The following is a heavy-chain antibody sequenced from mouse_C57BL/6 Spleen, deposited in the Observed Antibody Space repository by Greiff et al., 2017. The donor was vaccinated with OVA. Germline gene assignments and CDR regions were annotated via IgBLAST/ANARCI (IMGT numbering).Heavy chain of an antibody. J-gene: IGHJ3*01. Sequence: QVQLQQSGAELVRPGASVTLSCKASGYTFTDYEMHWVKQTPVHGLEWIGAIDPETGGTAYNQKFKGKAILTADKSSSTAYMELRSLTSEDSAVYYCTMALHYYGSPYFAYWGQGTLVTVSA. V-gene: IGHV1-15*01. CDR2: IDPETGGT. CDR1: GYTFTDYE. D-gene: IGHD1-1*01. CDR3: TMALHYYGSPYFAY.